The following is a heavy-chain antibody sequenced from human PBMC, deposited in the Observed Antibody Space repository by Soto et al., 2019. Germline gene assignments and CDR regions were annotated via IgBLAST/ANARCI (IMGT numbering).Heavy chain of an antibody. CDR3: VILALGKFDF. CDR2: ISSISSTI. Sequence: PGGSLRLSCAASGFTFSSYSMNWVRQAPGKGLEWVSYISSISSTIFHADSVKGRFTISRDNSRNSLYLQMNSLRAEDTALYYCVILALGKFDFWGQGTLVTVSS. D-gene: IGHD1-26*01. V-gene: IGHV3-48*01. CDR1: GFTFSSYS. J-gene: IGHJ4*02.